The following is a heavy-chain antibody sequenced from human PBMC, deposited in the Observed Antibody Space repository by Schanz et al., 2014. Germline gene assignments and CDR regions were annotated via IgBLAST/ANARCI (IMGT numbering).Heavy chain of an antibody. CDR3: AKHIHYDILTVTRN. D-gene: IGHD3-9*01. V-gene: IGHV3-23*04. J-gene: IGHJ4*02. CDR1: GFTFSSYA. Sequence: VQLVESGGGLVQPGGSLRLSCAASGFTFSSYAMSWVRQAPGKGLEWVSGISGSGGSTYYADSVKGRFTISRDNSKTTLSLQVNSLRAEDTAVYYCAKHIHYDILTVTRNWGQGTLVTVSS. CDR2: ISGSGGST.